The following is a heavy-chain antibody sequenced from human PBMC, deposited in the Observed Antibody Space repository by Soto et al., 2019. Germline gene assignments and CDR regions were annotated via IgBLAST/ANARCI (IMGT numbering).Heavy chain of an antibody. V-gene: IGHV4-4*02. CDR1: GGSIISDNW. Sequence: QVFLQESGPGLVKPSGTLSLTCVVSGGSIISDNWWSWVRQPPGKGLEWVGEVDHSGRTTYNPSLRSRVTILVDKSRNQFSLKVTSVTAADTAMYFCARRDCSPGYCFSDLWGHGLLVTVSS. D-gene: IGHD2-15*01. CDR2: VDHSGRT. CDR3: ARRDCSPGYCFSDL. J-gene: IGHJ5*02.